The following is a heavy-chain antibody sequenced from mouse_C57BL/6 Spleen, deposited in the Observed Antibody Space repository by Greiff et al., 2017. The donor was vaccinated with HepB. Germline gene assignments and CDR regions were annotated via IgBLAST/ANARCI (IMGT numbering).Heavy chain of an antibody. CDR2: ISSGSSTI. J-gene: IGHJ1*03. D-gene: IGHD1-1*01. V-gene: IGHV5-17*01. Sequence: DVMLVESGGGLVKPGGSLKLSCAASGFTFSDYGMHWVRQAPEKGLEWVAYISSGSSTIYYADTVKGRFTISRDNAKNTLFLQMTSLRSEDTAMYYCARRWNYSTGWYFDVWGTGTTVTVSS. CDR3: ARRWNYSTGWYFDV. CDR1: GFTFSDYG.